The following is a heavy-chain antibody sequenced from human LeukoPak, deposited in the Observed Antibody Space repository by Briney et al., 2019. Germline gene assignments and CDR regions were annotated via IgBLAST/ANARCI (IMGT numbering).Heavy chain of an antibody. CDR2: ISAYNGNT. J-gene: IGHJ5*02. Sequence: ASVKVSCKASGYTFTSYGISWVRQAPGQGLEWMGWISAYNGNTNYAQKLQGRVTMTTDTSTSTAYMELRSLRSDDTAVYYCARLYYYDSSGPNWFDPWGQETLVTVSS. CDR1: GYTFTSYG. CDR3: ARLYYYDSSGPNWFDP. D-gene: IGHD3-22*01. V-gene: IGHV1-18*01.